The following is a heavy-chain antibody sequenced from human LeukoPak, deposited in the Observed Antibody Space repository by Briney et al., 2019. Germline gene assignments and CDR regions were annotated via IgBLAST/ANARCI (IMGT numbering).Heavy chain of an antibody. D-gene: IGHD4/OR15-4a*01. CDR1: GFTFSSYS. Sequence: GGSLRLSCAASGFTFSSYSMNWVRQAPGKGLEWVSSISSSSSYIYYADSVKGRFTISRDNAKKSLYLQMNNLRAEDTAVYYCARRAGAYSHPYDYWGQGTLVTVSS. J-gene: IGHJ4*02. CDR3: ARRAGAYSHPYDY. V-gene: IGHV3-21*04. CDR2: ISSSSSYI.